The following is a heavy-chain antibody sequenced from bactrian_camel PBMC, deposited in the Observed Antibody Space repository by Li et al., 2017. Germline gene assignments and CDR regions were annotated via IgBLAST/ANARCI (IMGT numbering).Heavy chain of an antibody. CDR3: AARFFMRDCYGVSWSLMPGVE. V-gene: IGHV3S6*01. J-gene: IGHJ4*01. CDR1: GFTFSWYY. D-gene: IGHD1*01. Sequence: HVQLVESGGGSVHTGGSLRLSCVTSGFTFSWYYMNWVRQAPGKGLEWVAGIYSDGSRTFYEDSVKGRFTISQDNTKNALYLQMNSLKPEDTAVYYCAARFFMRDCYGVSWSLMPGVEWGQGTQVTVS. CDR2: IYSDGSRT.